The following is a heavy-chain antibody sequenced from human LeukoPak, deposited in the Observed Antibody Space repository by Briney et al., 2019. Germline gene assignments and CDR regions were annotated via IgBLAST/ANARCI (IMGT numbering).Heavy chain of an antibody. CDR2: IYKDGRT. J-gene: IGHJ5*02. Sequence: GGSLRLSCAASGFFVSTNYMTWVRQPPGKGLEWVSVIYKDGRTFYTDSVKGRFTISRDNSKNTVYLQMSSLRVEDTAVYYCAKDLDSRWIQLTNWFDPWGQGTLVTVSS. D-gene: IGHD5-18*01. V-gene: IGHV3-53*01. CDR3: AKDLDSRWIQLTNWFDP. CDR1: GFFVSTNY.